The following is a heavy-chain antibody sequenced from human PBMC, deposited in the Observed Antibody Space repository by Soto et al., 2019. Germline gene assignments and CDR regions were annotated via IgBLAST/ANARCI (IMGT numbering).Heavy chain of an antibody. CDR3: ARQGDMAATPADAFDI. D-gene: IGHD6-19*01. Sequence: GESLKISCDVSWRTFINHWIAWVLHMPGKGLEWMGIIYPGDSDARYSPSFAGQVTISVDKSITTAYLHWSSLEASDSAVYYCARQGDMAATPADAFDIWGQGTLVTVSS. CDR1: WRTFINHW. CDR2: IYPGDSDA. V-gene: IGHV5-51*01. J-gene: IGHJ3*02.